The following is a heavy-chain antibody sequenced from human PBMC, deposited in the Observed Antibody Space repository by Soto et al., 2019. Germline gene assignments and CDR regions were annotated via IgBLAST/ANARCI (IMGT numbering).Heavy chain of an antibody. CDR3: AKERDTRSSSCFDP. Sequence: GGSLRPSCSALESTFSSYGMSGVGRAPGKGLEWVDNIKQDGSEKYYVDSVKGRFTISRDNAKNTLDLQMDSLRAEDTAVYYCAKERDTRSSSCFDPWGQGTLVTVSS. V-gene: IGHV3-7*01. J-gene: IGHJ5*02. CDR1: ESTFSSYG. D-gene: IGHD5-18*01. CDR2: IKQDGSEK.